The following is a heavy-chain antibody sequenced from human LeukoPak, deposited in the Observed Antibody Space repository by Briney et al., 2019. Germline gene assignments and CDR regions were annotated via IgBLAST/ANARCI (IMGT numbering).Heavy chain of an antibody. Sequence: SETLSLTCTVSGGSISSYYWSWTRQPPGKGLEWIGYIYYSGSTNYNPSLKSRVTISVDTSKNQFSLKLSSVTAADTAVYYCARDSVTIFAFDPWGQGTLVTVSS. CDR1: GGSISSYY. CDR3: ARDSVTIFAFDP. CDR2: IYYSGST. J-gene: IGHJ5*02. D-gene: IGHD3-3*01. V-gene: IGHV4-59*01.